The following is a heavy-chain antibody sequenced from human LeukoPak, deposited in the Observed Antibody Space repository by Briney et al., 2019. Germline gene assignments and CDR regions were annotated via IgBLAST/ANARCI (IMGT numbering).Heavy chain of an antibody. CDR1: GGTFSSYA. D-gene: IGHD6-13*01. CDR3: ASSVSSSWYFGYYYYGMYV. Sequence: AASVRVSCKASGGTFSSYAISWVRQAPGQGLEWMGGIIPIFGTANYAQKFQGRVTITADESTSTAYMELSSLRSEDTAVYYCASSVSSSWYFGYYYYGMYVWGQGTTFTVSS. J-gene: IGHJ6*02. CDR2: IIPIFGTA. V-gene: IGHV1-69*13.